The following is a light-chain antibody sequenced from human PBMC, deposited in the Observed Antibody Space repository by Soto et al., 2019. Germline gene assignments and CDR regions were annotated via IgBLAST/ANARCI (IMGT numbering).Light chain of an antibody. CDR2: DAS. J-gene: IGKJ3*01. CDR3: QQRSNWPFT. Sequence: EIVLTQPPATLSFSPPERATLSCRASQSVSSYLAWYQQKPGQAPRLLIYDASNRATGIPGRFSGSESGTDFTLTISSLEPEHFAVYYCQQRSNWPFTFGPGNKVHIK. CDR1: QSVSSY. V-gene: IGKV3-11*01.